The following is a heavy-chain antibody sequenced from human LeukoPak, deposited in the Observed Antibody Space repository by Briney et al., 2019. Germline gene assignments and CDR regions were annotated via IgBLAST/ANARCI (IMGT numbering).Heavy chain of an antibody. Sequence: GASVKVSCKASGYIFTGYYMHWVRQAPGQGLEWMGWINPNSGGTNYAQKFQGRVTMTRDTSISTAYMELSRLRSDDTAVYYCARGGSGSYYKYNWFDPWGQGTLVTVSS. CDR1: GYIFTGYY. CDR2: INPNSGGT. V-gene: IGHV1-2*02. J-gene: IGHJ5*02. D-gene: IGHD3-10*01. CDR3: ARGGSGSYYKYNWFDP.